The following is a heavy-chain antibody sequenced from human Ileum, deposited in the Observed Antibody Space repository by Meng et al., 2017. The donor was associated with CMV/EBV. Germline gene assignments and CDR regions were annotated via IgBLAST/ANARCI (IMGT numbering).Heavy chain of an antibody. D-gene: IGHD3-22*01. CDR3: ARIGKPYFYEIEY. CDR2: INHRGYT. J-gene: IGHJ4*02. V-gene: IGHV4-34*01. CDR1: GGSFSVYY. Sequence: SETLSLTCGVSGGSFSVYYWSWFRQSPGKGLEWIGEINHRGYTNYNSSLKSRVTISISTSRNQFSLSLSSLTAADTAMYYCARIGKPYFYEIEYWGQGTLVTVSS.